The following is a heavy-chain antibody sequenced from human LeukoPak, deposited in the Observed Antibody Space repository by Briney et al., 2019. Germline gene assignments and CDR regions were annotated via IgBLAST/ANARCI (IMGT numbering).Heavy chain of an antibody. Sequence: SETLSLTCTVSGGSISSGGYYWSWIRQHPGKGLEWIGYIYYSGSTYYNPSLKSRVTISVDTTKNQFSLKLSSVTAADTAVYYCARDRSYYYDSSGYYPGGFDYWGQGTLVTVSS. CDR1: GGSISSGGYY. J-gene: IGHJ4*02. D-gene: IGHD3-22*01. CDR3: ARDRSYYYDSSGYYPGGFDY. CDR2: IYYSGST. V-gene: IGHV4-31*03.